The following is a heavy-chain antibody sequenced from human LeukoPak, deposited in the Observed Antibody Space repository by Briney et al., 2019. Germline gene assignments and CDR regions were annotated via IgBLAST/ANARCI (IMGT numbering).Heavy chain of an antibody. CDR3: ARVSSSWYYFDY. Sequence: ASVKVSCKASGYSFTNYGITWVRQAPGQGLEWMGWISAYNGNTNYAQKLQGRVTMTTDTSTSTAYMELRSLISDDTAIYYCARVSSSWYYFDYWGQGTLVTVSS. J-gene: IGHJ4*02. D-gene: IGHD6-13*01. CDR1: GYSFTNYG. V-gene: IGHV1-18*01. CDR2: ISAYNGNT.